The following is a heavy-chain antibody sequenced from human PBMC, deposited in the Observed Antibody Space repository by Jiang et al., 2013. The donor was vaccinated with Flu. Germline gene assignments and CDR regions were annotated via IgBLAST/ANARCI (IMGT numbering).Heavy chain of an antibody. J-gene: IGHJ3*02. Sequence: KPTQTLTLTCTFSGFSLSTSGVGVGWIRQPPGKALDWLALIYGNDDKSYNPFVKNRLTITKDNSKNQVVLTMTNMDPVDTGTYYCAHRVRRGAVAETPGAFDIWGQGTMVTVS. CDR3: AHRVRRGAVAETPGAFDI. V-gene: IGHV2-5*01. CDR2: IYGNDDK. D-gene: IGHD6-13*01. CDR1: GFSLSTSGVG.